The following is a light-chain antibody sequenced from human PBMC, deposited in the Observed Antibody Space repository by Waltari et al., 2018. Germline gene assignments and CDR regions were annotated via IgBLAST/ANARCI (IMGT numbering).Light chain of an antibody. V-gene: IGLV2-23*02. CDR1: RSDDGTYDL. CDR3: CSCAGVTPYVL. Sequence: QSALTQPASVSGSPGQSITISCAASRSDDGTYDLVPWYQQHPGKSPKLIIYEVTKRPSGVPDRFSGSKSGNTASLTISGLQAADEADYYCCSCAGVTPYVLFGGGTKVTVL. J-gene: IGLJ2*01. CDR2: EVT.